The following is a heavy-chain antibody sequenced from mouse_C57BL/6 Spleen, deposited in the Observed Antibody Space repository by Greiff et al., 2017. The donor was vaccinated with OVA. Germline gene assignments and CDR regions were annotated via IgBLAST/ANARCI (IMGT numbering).Heavy chain of an antibody. CDR2: IYPGDGDT. J-gene: IGHJ4*01. V-gene: IGHV1-82*01. Sequence: QVQLKQSGPELVKPGASVKISCKASGYAFSSSWMNWVKQRPGKGLEWIGRIYPGDGDTNYNGKFKGKATLTADKSSSTAYMQLSSLTSEDSAVYFCARYGDYDEMDYWGQGTSVTVSS. CDR3: ARYGDYDEMDY. CDR1: GYAFSSSW. D-gene: IGHD2-3*01.